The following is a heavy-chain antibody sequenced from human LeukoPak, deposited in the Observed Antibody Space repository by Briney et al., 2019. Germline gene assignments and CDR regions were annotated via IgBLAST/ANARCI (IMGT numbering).Heavy chain of an antibody. D-gene: IGHD4-11*01. CDR2: INRRGTT. J-gene: IGHJ5*02. CDR1: GGSFSNYY. Sequence: MPSETLSLTCAVYGGSFSNYYWIWLRQPPGKGRQWIGEINRRGTTNYNPSLKGRATISVDASKNQFSLKLNSVTAADTAVYYCARDGGSSNYWFDPWGQGTLVTVSS. CDR3: ARDGGSSNYWFDP. V-gene: IGHV4-34*01.